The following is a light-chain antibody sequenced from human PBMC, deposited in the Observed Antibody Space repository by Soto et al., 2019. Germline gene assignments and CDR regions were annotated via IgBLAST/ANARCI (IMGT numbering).Light chain of an antibody. CDR3: QQSYRTPHT. Sequence: DIQMTQSPSSLSASIGDRVTITCRARQSISTYLLWYQQTQGRAPKLLIYAASNLVSGVPSRFSGSGSGTNFTLTISSLQPEDFATYYCQQSYRTPHTFGQGTKLETK. J-gene: IGKJ2*01. CDR2: AAS. CDR1: QSISTY. V-gene: IGKV1-39*01.